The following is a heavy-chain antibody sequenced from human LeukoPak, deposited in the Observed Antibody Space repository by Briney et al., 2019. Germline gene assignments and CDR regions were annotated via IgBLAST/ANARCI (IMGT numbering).Heavy chain of an antibody. CDR2: IKSKTDGGTT. D-gene: IGHD3-22*01. CDR3: STTYYYDRSEGY. CDR1: GFTFSNAW. Sequence: GKSLRLSCAASGFTFSNAWMNWVRQAPGKGLEWVGRIKSKTDGGTTDYAAPVKGRFTISRDDSKNTLYLQMNSLKTEDTAVYYCSTTYYYDRSEGYWGQGTLVTVSS. V-gene: IGHV3-15*07. J-gene: IGHJ4*02.